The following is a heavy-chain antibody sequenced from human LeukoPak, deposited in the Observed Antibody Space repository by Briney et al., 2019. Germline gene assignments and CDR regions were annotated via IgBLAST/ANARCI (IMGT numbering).Heavy chain of an antibody. Sequence: ASVKVSCKASGYTFINYDINWVRLAPGQGLEWMGWMNRNSANTGYARKFQGRVIMTRDTSISTAYLELSSLRSEDTAVYYCARSHETRNGFDYWGPGTLVTVSS. V-gene: IGHV1-8*02. CDR1: GYTFINYD. J-gene: IGHJ4*02. CDR2: MNRNSANT. CDR3: ARSHETRNGFDY. D-gene: IGHD1-1*01.